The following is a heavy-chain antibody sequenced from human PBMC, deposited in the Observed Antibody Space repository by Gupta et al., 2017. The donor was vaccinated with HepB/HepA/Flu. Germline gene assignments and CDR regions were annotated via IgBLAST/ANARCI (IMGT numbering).Heavy chain of an antibody. V-gene: IGHV3-49*04. D-gene: IGHD3-3*01. J-gene: IGHJ4*02. CDR1: GFTFGDYA. Sequence: EVQLVESGGDLVQPGRSLRLSCTASGFTFGDYAMSWVRQAPGEGLEWVGFIRRKTYGGTTEYAASVKGRFTISRDDSNSIAYLQMNSLKTEDTAVYFCARGAYDFWSGYCPFDFWGQGTLVTVSS. CDR2: IRRKTYGGTT. CDR3: ARGAYDFWSGYCPFDF.